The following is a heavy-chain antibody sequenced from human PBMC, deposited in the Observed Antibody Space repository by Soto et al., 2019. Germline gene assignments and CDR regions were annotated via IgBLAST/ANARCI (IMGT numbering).Heavy chain of an antibody. J-gene: IGHJ4*02. CDR1: GFTFDDYA. D-gene: IGHD1-7*01. Sequence: EVQLVESGGGLVQPGRSLRLSCAASGFTFDDYAMHWVRQAPGKGLEWVSGISWNSGSIGYADSVKGRFTISRDNAKNSLYLQMNSLRAEDTALYYCAKGGYNWHSYLHYWGQGTLVTVSS. CDR2: ISWNSGSI. V-gene: IGHV3-9*01. CDR3: AKGGYNWHSYLHY.